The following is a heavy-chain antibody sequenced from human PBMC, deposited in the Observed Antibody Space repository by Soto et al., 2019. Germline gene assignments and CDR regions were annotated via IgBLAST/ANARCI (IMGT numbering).Heavy chain of an antibody. V-gene: IGHV1-24*01. CDR1: GYTLTELS. D-gene: IGHD3-22*01. CDR2: FDPEDGET. J-gene: IGHJ4*02. Sequence: ASVEGSCKVSGYTLTELSMHWVRQAPGKGLEWMGGFDPEDGETIYAQKFQGRVTMTEDTSTDTAYMELSSLRSEDTAVYYCATVRYDSSGYPLDYWGQGTLVTVSS. CDR3: ATVRYDSSGYPLDY.